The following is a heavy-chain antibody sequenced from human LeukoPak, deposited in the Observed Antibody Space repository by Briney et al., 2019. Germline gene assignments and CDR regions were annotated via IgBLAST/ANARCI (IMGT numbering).Heavy chain of an antibody. V-gene: IGHV3-23*01. CDR2: ISGSGGST. CDR3: AKVTYSTSSDWFDP. Sequence: GGSLRLSCEVSGFTFSSYAMSWVRQAPGKGLEWVSAISGSGGSTYYADSVKGRFTISRDNSKNTLYLQMNSLRAEDTAVYYCAKVTYSTSSDWFDPWGQGTLVTVSS. CDR1: GFTFSSYA. D-gene: IGHD4-11*01. J-gene: IGHJ5*02.